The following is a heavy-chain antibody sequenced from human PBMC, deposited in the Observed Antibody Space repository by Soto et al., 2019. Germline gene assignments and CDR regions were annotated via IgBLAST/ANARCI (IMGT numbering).Heavy chain of an antibody. CDR3: ARAPPYPLAFDI. V-gene: IGHV1-3*05. J-gene: IGHJ3*02. CDR1: GYTFTSYA. Sequence: QVQLVQSGAEEKKPGASVKVSCKASGYTFTSYAMYWVRQAPGQRLEWMGWINGGNGNTKYSQKFQGRVTITRDTSASTAYMELSSLRSDDTAVYYCARAPPYPLAFDIWGQGTMVTVSS. CDR2: INGGNGNT.